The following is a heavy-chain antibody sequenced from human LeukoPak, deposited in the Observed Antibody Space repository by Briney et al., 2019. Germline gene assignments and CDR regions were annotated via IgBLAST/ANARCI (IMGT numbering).Heavy chain of an antibody. CDR3: ATGYCSSTSCYNFDY. Sequence: ASVKVSCKVSGYTLTELSMHWVRQAPGKGLEWMGGFDPEDGETIYAQKFQGRVTMTEDTSTDTAYMELSSLRSEDTAVYHCATGYCSSTSCYNFDYWGQGTLVTVSS. D-gene: IGHD2-2*01. V-gene: IGHV1-24*01. J-gene: IGHJ4*02. CDR2: FDPEDGET. CDR1: GYTLTELS.